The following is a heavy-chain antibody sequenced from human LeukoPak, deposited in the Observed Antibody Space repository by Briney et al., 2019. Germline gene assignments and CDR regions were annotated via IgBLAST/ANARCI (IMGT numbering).Heavy chain of an antibody. CDR2: ISSSSSTI. CDR3: ARDKSPVAGDY. V-gene: IGHV3-48*04. J-gene: IGHJ4*02. D-gene: IGHD6-19*01. CDR1: GFTFSIYN. Sequence: GGSLRLSCAASGFTFSIYNMNWVRQAPGKGLEWVSYISSSSSTIYYADSVKGRFTISRDNAKNSLYLQMNSLRAEDTAVYYCARDKSPVAGDYWGQGTLVTVSS.